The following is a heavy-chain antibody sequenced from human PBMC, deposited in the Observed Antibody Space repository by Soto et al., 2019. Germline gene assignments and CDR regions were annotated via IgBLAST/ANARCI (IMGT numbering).Heavy chain of an antibody. V-gene: IGHV3-74*01. J-gene: IGHJ6*02. D-gene: IGHD3-9*01. CDR3: ARDGPYDILTGYSSRSSGMDV. Sequence: EVQLVESGGGLVQPGGSLRLSCAASGFTFSSYWMHWVRQAPGKGLVWVSRINSDGSSTSYADSVKGRFTISRDNAKNTLYLHMNSLRAEATAVYYCARDGPYDILTGYSSRSSGMDVWGQGTTVTVSS. CDR1: GFTFSSYW. CDR2: INSDGSST.